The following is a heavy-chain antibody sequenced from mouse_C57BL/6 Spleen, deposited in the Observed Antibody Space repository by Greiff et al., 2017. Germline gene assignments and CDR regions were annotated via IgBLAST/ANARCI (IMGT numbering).Heavy chain of an antibody. D-gene: IGHD1-1*01. CDR1: GYTFTDYY. CDR3: ARGKDYGNYFDY. CDR2: IYPGSGNT. V-gene: IGHV1-76*01. J-gene: IGHJ2*01. Sequence: QVQLQQSGAELVRPGASVKLSCKASGYTFTDYYINWVKQRPGQGLEWIARIYPGSGNTYYNEKFKGKATLTAEKSSSTAYMQLSSLTSEDSAVYFCARGKDYGNYFDYWGQGTTRTVSS.